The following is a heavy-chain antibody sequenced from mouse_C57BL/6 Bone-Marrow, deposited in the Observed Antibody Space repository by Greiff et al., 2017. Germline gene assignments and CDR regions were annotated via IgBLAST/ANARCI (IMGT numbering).Heavy chain of an antibody. CDR2: ISNGGGST. Sequence: EVQGVESGGGLVQPGGSLKLSCAASGFTFSDYYMYWVRQTPEKRLEWVAYISNGGGSTYYPDTVKGRFTISRDNAKNTLYLQMSRLKSEDTAMYYCARPDYYGSSPWFAYWGQGTLVTVSA. CDR1: GFTFSDYY. V-gene: IGHV5-12*01. J-gene: IGHJ3*01. D-gene: IGHD1-1*01. CDR3: ARPDYYGSSPWFAY.